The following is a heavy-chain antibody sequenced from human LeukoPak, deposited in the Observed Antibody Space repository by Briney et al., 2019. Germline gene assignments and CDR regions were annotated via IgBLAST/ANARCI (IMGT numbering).Heavy chain of an antibody. D-gene: IGHD2-2*01. CDR3: ARGLSSTSSGVDY. Sequence: GGSLRLSCAASGFTFDDYAMHWVRQAPGKGLEWASGISWNSGSIGYADSVKGRFTISRDNAKNSLYLQMNSLRAEDTAVYYCARGLSSTSSGVDYWGQGTLVTVSS. J-gene: IGHJ4*01. CDR2: ISWNSGSI. V-gene: IGHV3-9*01. CDR1: GFTFDDYA.